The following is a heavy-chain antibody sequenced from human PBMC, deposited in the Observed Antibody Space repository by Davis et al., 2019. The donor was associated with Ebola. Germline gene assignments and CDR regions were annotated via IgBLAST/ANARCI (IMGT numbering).Heavy chain of an antibody. V-gene: IGHV1-69*06. D-gene: IGHD6-6*01. J-gene: IGHJ4*02. Sequence: SVKVSCKASGGTFSSYAISWVRQAPGQGLEWMGGIISIFGTANNAQKFQGRVTITADKSTSTAYMELSSLRSEDTAVYYCARDLGAARPAGWGQGTLVTVSS. CDR2: IISIFGTA. CDR3: ARDLGAARPAG. CDR1: GGTFSSYA.